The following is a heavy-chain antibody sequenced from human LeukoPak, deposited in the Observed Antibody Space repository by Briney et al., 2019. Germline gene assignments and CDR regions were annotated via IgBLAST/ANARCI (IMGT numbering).Heavy chain of an antibody. CDR1: GFTFSSYS. D-gene: IGHD3-22*01. CDR3: AREYYYDSSGYYLGGGDY. CDR2: ISSSSSYI. J-gene: IGHJ4*02. V-gene: IGHV3-21*01. Sequence: GGSPRLSCAASGFTFSSYSMNWVRQAPGKGLEWVSSISSSSSYIYYADSVKGRFTISRDNAKNSLYLQMNSLRAEDTAVYYCAREYYYDSSGYYLGGGDYWGQGTLVTVSS.